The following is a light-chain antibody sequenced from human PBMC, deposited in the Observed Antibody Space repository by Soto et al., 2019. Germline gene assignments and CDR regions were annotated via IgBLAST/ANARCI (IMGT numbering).Light chain of an antibody. J-gene: IGKJ2*01. Sequence: EIVLTQSPGTLSLSPGERATLSCRASQSVSGTYLAWYQQKAGQPPRLLIYGTSTRATGIPDRFSGSGSGTDFTLTISSLQAEDVAVYYCQQYYSIMYTFGQGTKLEIK. CDR1: QSVSGTY. CDR2: GTS. V-gene: IGKV3-20*01. CDR3: QQYYSIMYT.